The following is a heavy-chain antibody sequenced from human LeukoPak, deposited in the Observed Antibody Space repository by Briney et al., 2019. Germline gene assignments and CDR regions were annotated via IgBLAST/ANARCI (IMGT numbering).Heavy chain of an antibody. J-gene: IGHJ4*02. CDR2: IIPIFGTA. V-gene: IGHV1-69*13. CDR3: ARGRHYGSGSYLYY. D-gene: IGHD3-10*01. CDR1: GGTFSSYA. Sequence: SVKVSCKASGGTFSSYAISWVRQAPGQGLEWMGGIIPIFGTANYAQKFQGRVTITADESTSTAYMELSSLGSEDTAVYYCARGRHYGSGSYLYYWGQGTLVTVSS.